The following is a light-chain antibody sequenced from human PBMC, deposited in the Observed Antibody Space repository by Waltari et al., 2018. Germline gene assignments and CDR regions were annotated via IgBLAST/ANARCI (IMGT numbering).Light chain of an antibody. CDR2: SNT. CDR1: SPNIGSNT. CDR3: AAWDDSLNGVV. V-gene: IGLV1-44*01. Sequence: QSVLTQPPSASGTPGQRVTISCSGSSPNIGSNTVNWYQQLPGTAPKLLIYSNTQRPSGVPDRFSASKSGTSASLAISVLQSEDDADYYCAAWDDSLNGVVFGGGTKLTVL. J-gene: IGLJ2*01.